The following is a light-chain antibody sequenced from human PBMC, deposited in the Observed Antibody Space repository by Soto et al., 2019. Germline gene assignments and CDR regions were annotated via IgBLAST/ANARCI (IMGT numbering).Light chain of an antibody. Sequence: EIVLTQSPGTLSLSPGERATLSCRASQSVSSSYLAWYQQKPGQAPRLLIYGASSRATGIPDRFSGSGSGRDFTVTISRLEPEDFAVYYCQQYGSSPWTFGQGTKVESK. J-gene: IGKJ1*01. CDR3: QQYGSSPWT. CDR1: QSVSSSY. CDR2: GAS. V-gene: IGKV3-20*01.